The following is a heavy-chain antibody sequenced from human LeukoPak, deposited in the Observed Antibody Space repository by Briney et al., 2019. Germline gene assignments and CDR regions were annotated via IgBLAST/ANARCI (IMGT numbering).Heavy chain of an antibody. CDR3: ARSNRGVIQLPDY. CDR2: ISSTSSYT. J-gene: IGHJ4*02. D-gene: IGHD5-18*01. Sequence: GGSLRLSCAASGFTFSDYYMSWIRQAPGKGLEWVSYISSTSSYTNYADSVKGRFTISRDNAKNSLYLQMNSLRAKDTAVYYCARSNRGVIQLPDYWGQGTLVTVSS. V-gene: IGHV3-11*03. CDR1: GFTFSDYY.